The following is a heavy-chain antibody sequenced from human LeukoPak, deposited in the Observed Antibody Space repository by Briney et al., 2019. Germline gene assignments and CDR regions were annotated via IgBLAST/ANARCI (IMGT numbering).Heavy chain of an antibody. D-gene: IGHD6-13*01. V-gene: IGHV4-31*03. CDR1: GGSISSGGYY. J-gene: IGHJ6*03. CDR2: IYYSGST. CDR3: ARTYSSSWSPLGYYMAV. Sequence: SETLSLTCTVSGGSISSGGYYWSWIRQHPGKGLEWIGYIYYSGSTYYNPSLKSRVTISVDTSKNQFSLKLSSVTAADTAVYYCARTYSSSWSPLGYYMAVWGKGTTVTVSS.